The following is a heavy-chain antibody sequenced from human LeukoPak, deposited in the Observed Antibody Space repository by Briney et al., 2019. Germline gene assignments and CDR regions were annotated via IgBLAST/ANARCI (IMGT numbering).Heavy chain of an antibody. CDR3: ATTPPNYDFWRGSNNEGFDY. J-gene: IGHJ4*02. Sequence: GGSLRLSCAASGFTVSSNYMSWVRQAPGKGLEWVSSISSSSSYIYYADSVKGRFTISRDNAKNSLYLQMNSLRAEDTTVYYCATTPPNYDFWRGSNNEGFDYWGQGTLVTVSS. D-gene: IGHD3-3*01. CDR1: GFTVSSNY. CDR2: ISSSSSYI. V-gene: IGHV3-21*01.